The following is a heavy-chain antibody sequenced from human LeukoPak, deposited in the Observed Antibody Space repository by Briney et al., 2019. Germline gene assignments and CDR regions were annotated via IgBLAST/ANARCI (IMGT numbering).Heavy chain of an antibody. CDR2: IIPIFGTA. V-gene: IGHV1-69*13. CDR1: GGTFSSYA. Sequence: SVKVSCKASGGTFSSYAISWVRQAPGQGLEWMGGIIPIFGTANYAQRFQGRVTITADESTSTAYMELSSLRSEDTAVYYCARDPKAPDSSGYYYYYYGMDVWGQGTTVTVSS. CDR3: ARDPKAPDSSGYYYYYYGMDV. D-gene: IGHD3-22*01. J-gene: IGHJ6*02.